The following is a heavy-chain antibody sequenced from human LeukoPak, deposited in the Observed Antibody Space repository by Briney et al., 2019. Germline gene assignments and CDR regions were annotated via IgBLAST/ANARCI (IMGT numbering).Heavy chain of an antibody. Sequence: PGGSLRLSCAASGFTFSSYGISWVRQAPGRGLEWMGWISAYNGNTNYAQKLQGRVTMTTDTSTSAAYLELRSLRSDDTAVYYCARGRGRGYSGYDIPPYYYYYMDVWGKGTTVTVSS. CDR2: ISAYNGNT. V-gene: IGHV1-18*01. CDR1: GFTFSSYG. J-gene: IGHJ6*03. CDR3: ARGRGRGYSGYDIPPYYYYYMDV. D-gene: IGHD5-12*01.